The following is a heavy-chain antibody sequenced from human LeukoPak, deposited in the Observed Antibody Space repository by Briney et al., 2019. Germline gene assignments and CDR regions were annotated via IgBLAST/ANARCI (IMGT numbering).Heavy chain of an antibody. CDR2: ISSSGSTI. CDR1: GFTFSSYE. J-gene: IGHJ6*04. V-gene: IGHV3-48*03. D-gene: IGHD6-13*01. Sequence: GGSLRLSCAASGFTFSSYEMNGVRQAPGKGLEWVSYISSSGSTIYYADSVKGRFTISRDNAKNSLYLQMNSLRAEDAAVYYCAREQYSGSWSYYYYGMDVWGKGTTVTVSS. CDR3: AREQYSGSWSYYYYGMDV.